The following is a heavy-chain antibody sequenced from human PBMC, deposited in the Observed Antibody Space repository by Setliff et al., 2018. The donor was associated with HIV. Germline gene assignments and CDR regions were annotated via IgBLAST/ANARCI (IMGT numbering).Heavy chain of an antibody. J-gene: IGHJ5*02. CDR2: ISGYTGIT. CDR3: ARDAGTGGPGRWVDP. CDR1: GYIFSHYG. V-gene: IGHV1-18*01. Sequence: GASEKVSCKISGYIFSHYGVTWVRQAPGQGLEYMGYISGYTGITHYAQSFQGRVTMTTDPSKYTAYMELRSLKYDDTAVYYCARDAGTGGPGRWVDPWGQGTMVTVSS. D-gene: IGHD1-1*01.